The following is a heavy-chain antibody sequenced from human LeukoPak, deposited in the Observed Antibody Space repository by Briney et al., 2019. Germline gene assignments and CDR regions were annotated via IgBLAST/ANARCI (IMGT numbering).Heavy chain of an antibody. J-gene: IGHJ3*02. CDR2: IYYSGST. D-gene: IGHD3-10*01. V-gene: IGHV4-39*07. Sequence: SETLSLTCTVSGGSISSSSYYWGWIRQPPGKGLEWIGSIYYSGSTYYNPSLKSRVTISVDTSKTQFSLKLSSVTAADTAVYYCARDGPLWFGELWAFDIWGQGTMVTVSS. CDR3: ARDGPLWFGELWAFDI. CDR1: GGSISSSSYY.